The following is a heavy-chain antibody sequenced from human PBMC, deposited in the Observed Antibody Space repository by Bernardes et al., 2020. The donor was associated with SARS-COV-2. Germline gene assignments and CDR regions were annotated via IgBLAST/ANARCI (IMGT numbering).Heavy chain of an antibody. D-gene: IGHD6-13*01. CDR1: GGSISSYY. CDR3: ARGHSSWISYYFDY. J-gene: IGHJ4*02. CDR2: IYYSGST. Sequence: TLSLTFTVSGGSISSYYWSWIRQPPGKGLEWIGYIYYSGSTNYNPSLKSRVTISVDTSKNQFSLKLSSVTAADTAVYYCARGHSSWISYYFDYWGQGTLVTVSS. V-gene: IGHV4-59*01.